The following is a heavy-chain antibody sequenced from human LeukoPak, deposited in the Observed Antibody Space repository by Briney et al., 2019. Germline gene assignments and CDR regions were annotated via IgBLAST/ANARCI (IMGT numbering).Heavy chain of an antibody. D-gene: IGHD6-13*01. CDR2: ISSSGSTI. Sequence: GGSLRLSCAASGFTFSSYEMNWVRQAPGKGLEWVSYISSSGSTIYYADSVKGRFTISRDNAKNSLYLQMNSLRAEDTAVYYCAKDRIAAAGTWFDYWGQGTLVTVSS. V-gene: IGHV3-48*03. CDR1: GFTFSSYE. CDR3: AKDRIAAAGTWFDY. J-gene: IGHJ4*02.